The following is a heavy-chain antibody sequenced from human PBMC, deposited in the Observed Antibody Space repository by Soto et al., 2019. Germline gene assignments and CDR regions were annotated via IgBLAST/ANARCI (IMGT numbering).Heavy chain of an antibody. CDR2: LSYDGTDE. D-gene: IGHD1-7*01. CDR3: AREARTGTHWYFDL. CDR1: GFTFSNYA. J-gene: IGHJ2*01. Sequence: QVQLVESGGGVVQPGRSLRLSCAASGFTFSNYAMHWVRQAPGKGLEWVAALSYDGTDEYCADSVKARFTISRDNSKNSLYLQMNSRRAEDTARYYCAREARTGTHWYFDLCGRGTLVTVSA. V-gene: IGHV3-30-3*01.